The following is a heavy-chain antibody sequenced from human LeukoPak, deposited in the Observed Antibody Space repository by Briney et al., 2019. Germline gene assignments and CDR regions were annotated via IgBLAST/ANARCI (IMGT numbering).Heavy chain of an antibody. J-gene: IGHJ4*02. V-gene: IGHV3-15*01. Sequence: GGSLRLSCAASGFTFTNAWMTWVRQPPGKGLEWVGRIKSKTDGGTTDYAAPVKGRFTISRDDSKNTLYLQMNSLKTEDTAVYYCTTAPYYYTSVVDYWGQGTLVTVSS. D-gene: IGHD3-3*01. CDR3: TTAPYYYTSVVDY. CDR1: GFTFTNAW. CDR2: IKSKTDGGTT.